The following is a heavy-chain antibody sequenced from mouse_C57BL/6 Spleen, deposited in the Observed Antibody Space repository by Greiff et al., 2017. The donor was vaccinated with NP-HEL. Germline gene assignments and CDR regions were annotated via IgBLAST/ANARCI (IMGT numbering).Heavy chain of an antibody. CDR3: ARNCLTGPYFDY. CDR1: GFSLTSYG. V-gene: IGHV2-2*01. CDR2: IWGGGST. D-gene: IGHD4-1*01. J-gene: IGHJ2*01. Sequence: QVQLKESGPGLVQPSQSLSIPCTVSGFSLTSYGVHWVRQSPGKGLEWLGVIWGGGSTDYNADFISRLSISKDNSKSQVFFKMNSLQADDTAIYYCARNCLTGPYFDYWGQGTTLTVSS.